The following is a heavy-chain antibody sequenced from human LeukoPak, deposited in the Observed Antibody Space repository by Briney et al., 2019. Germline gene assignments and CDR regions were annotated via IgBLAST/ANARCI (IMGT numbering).Heavy chain of an antibody. CDR2: ISGSGGST. V-gene: IGHV3-23*01. J-gene: IGHJ4*02. CDR1: GFTFSSYA. Sequence: GGSLRLSCAASGFTFSSYAMSWVRQAPGKGLEWVSAISGSGGSTYYADSVKGRFTISRDNSKNTLYLQMKSLRAEDTAVYYCTKEPLYCGGDCYEPFDYWGQGTLDTVSS. D-gene: IGHD2-21*02. CDR3: TKEPLYCGGDCYEPFDY.